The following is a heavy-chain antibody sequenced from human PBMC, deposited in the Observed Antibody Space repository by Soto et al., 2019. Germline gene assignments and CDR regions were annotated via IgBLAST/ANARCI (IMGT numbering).Heavy chain of an antibody. Sequence: QVQLQESGPGLVKPSQTLSLTCTVSGGSISSGDYYWSWIRQHPGKGLEWIGYIYYSGSTYYNPSLTRRVTISVDTSKTQFSLKLSSVPAADTAVYYCARWWSGSRQGFDPWGQGTLVTVSS. J-gene: IGHJ5*02. CDR2: IYYSGST. D-gene: IGHD3-3*01. CDR3: ARWWSGSRQGFDP. CDR1: GGSISSGDYY. V-gene: IGHV4-31*03.